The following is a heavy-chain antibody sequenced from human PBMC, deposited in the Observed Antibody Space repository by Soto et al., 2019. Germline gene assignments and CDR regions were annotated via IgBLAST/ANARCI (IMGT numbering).Heavy chain of an antibody. V-gene: IGHV5-51*01. D-gene: IGHD2-2*03. CDR2: FYPGDSTS. Sequence: SLKISCKTSGYSFISYWVAWVRQKPGKGLEWMGTFYPGDSTSTYSPSFQGQVTISVDKSISTAYLHLSSLKASDTAMYYCARIIGYCRNNDCSWTFDIWGQRTTVTVSS. CDR1: GYSFISYW. CDR3: ARIIGYCRNNDCSWTFDI. J-gene: IGHJ3*02.